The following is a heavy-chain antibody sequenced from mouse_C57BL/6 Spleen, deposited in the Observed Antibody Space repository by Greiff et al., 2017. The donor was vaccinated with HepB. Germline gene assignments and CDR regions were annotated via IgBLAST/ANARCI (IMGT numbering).Heavy chain of an antibody. Sequence: VQLQQSGPGLVAPSQSLSITCTVSGFSLTSYGVHWVRQPPGKGLEWLVVIWSDGSTTYNSALKSRLSISKDNSKSQVFLKMNSLQTDDTAMYYCARHEVDYAWFAYWGQGTLVTVSA. V-gene: IGHV2-6-1*01. CDR3: ARHEVDYAWFAY. CDR1: GFSLTSYG. D-gene: IGHD2-4*01. CDR2: IWSDGST. J-gene: IGHJ3*01.